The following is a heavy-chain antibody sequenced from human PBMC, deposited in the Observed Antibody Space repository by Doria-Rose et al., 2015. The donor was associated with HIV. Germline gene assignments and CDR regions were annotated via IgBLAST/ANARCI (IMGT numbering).Heavy chain of an antibody. V-gene: IGHV2-26*01. Sequence: PGPVLAKPTETLTLTCTVSGVSLSSPGMGVSWIRQPPGKALEWLANIVSDDERSYKTSLKSRLTISRGSSKSQGVLTMTDMDPVDTATYYCARIKSSRWYHKYYFDFWGQGTLVIVSA. D-gene: IGHD6-13*01. CDR3: ARIKSSRWYHKYYFDF. J-gene: IGHJ4*02. CDR2: IVSDDER. CDR1: GVSLSSPGMG.